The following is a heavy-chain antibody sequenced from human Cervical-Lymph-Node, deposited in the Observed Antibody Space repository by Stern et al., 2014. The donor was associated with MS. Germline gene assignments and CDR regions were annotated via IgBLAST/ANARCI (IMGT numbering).Heavy chain of an antibody. D-gene: IGHD6-19*01. J-gene: IGHJ4*02. CDR2: IYYSGRT. CDR3: ASGYSSGFNFDY. Sequence: QLQLQESGPGLVKPSETLSLTCTVSGGSISSSSYYWGWIRQPPGKGLEWIGRIYYSGRTYYNPSLKIRVTISVETSQNQFSLKLSSVTAADTAVYYCASGYSSGFNFDYWGQGTLVTVSS. CDR1: GGSISSSSYY. V-gene: IGHV4-39*01.